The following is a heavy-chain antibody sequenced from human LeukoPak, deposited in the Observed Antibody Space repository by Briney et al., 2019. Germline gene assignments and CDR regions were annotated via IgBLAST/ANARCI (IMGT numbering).Heavy chain of an antibody. CDR1: DFKFSEFR. D-gene: IGHD3-10*01. V-gene: IGHV3-7*01. CDR3: ARGLLWLF. CDR2: IEDDGSER. J-gene: IGHJ4*02. Sequence: GRSLRLSCAASDFKFSEFRMSWVRQAPGKGPEWVATIEDDGSERYYVDSVKGRFTISRDNAKESLYLQMNSLRVEDTAVYYCARGLLWLFGGQGTLVTVSS.